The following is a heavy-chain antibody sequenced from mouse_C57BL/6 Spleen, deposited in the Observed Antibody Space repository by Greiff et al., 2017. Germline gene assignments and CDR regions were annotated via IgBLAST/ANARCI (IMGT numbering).Heavy chain of an antibody. Sequence: QLQLKESGAELVKPGASVKISCKASGYAFSSYWMNWVKQRPGKGLEWIGQIYPGDGDTNYNGKFKGKATLTADKTSSTAYIQLSSLPSEDSAVYFCARSSSGEAMDYWGQGTSVTVSS. CDR2: IYPGDGDT. D-gene: IGHD3-2*02. CDR1: GYAFSSYW. CDR3: ARSSSGEAMDY. V-gene: IGHV1-80*01. J-gene: IGHJ4*01.